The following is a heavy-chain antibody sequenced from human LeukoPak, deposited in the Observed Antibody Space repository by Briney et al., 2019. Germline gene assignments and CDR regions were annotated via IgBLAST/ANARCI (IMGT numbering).Heavy chain of an antibody. CDR3: AREIFGELNFDY. CDR1: GYTLTGYY. V-gene: IGHV1-2*02. D-gene: IGHD3-10*01. J-gene: IGHJ4*02. Sequence: ASVKVSCKASGYTLTGYYMHWVRQAPGQGLEWMGWINPNSGGTNYAQKFQGRVTMTRDTSISIAYMELSRLRSDDTAVYYCAREIFGELNFDYWGQGTLVTVSS. CDR2: INPNSGGT.